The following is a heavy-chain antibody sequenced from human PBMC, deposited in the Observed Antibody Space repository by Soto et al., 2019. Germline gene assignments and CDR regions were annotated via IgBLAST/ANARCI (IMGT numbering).Heavy chain of an antibody. D-gene: IGHD7-27*01. J-gene: IGHJ6*04. V-gene: IGHV3-74*01. CDR3: AMGTMDV. CDR2: INNDGSST. CDR1: GFTFRTYW. Sequence: GGSLRLSCAASGFTFRTYWMQWARQAPGKGLEWVSRINNDGSSTNYADSVKGRFTISRDNAKDTLYLQMNSLRAEDTATYYCAMGTMDVWGKGTTVTVSS.